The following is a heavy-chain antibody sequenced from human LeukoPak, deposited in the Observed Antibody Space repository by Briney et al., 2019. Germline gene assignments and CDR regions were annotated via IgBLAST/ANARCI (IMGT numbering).Heavy chain of an antibody. J-gene: IGHJ4*02. V-gene: IGHV3-30*04. Sequence: GGSLRLSCAASGSTFSSYAMSWVRQAPGKGLEWVAVISYDGNNKYYADSVKGRFTISRDNSKNTLYLEMNSLRAEDTAVYYCAREYSYGFDHWGQGTLVTVSS. D-gene: IGHD5-18*01. CDR2: ISYDGNNK. CDR1: GSTFSSYA. CDR3: AREYSYGFDH.